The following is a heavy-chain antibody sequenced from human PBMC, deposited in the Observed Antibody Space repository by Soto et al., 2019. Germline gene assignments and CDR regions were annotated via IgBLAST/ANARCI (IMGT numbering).Heavy chain of an antibody. CDR2: IYHSGST. CDR3: ARDWYYYDSSGSRGVWFDP. CDR1: GGSVSSGGYS. D-gene: IGHD3-22*01. J-gene: IGHJ5*02. V-gene: IGHV4-30-2*01. Sequence: SETLSLTCAVSGGSVSSGGYSWSWIRQPPGKGLEWIGYIYHSGSTYYNPSLKSRVTISVDRSKNQFSLKLSSVTAADTAVYYCARDWYYYDSSGSRGVWFDPWGQGTLVTLL.